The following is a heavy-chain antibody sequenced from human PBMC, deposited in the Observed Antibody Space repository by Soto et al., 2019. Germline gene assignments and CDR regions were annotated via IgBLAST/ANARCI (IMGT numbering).Heavy chain of an antibody. V-gene: IGHV1-69*08. CDR1: GGTFSSYT. J-gene: IGHJ4*02. CDR3: ARDREYLLEYYFDY. D-gene: IGHD1-1*01. CDR2: IIPILGIA. Sequence: QVQLVQSGAEVKKPGSSVKVSCKASGGTFSSYTISWVRQAPGQGLEWMGRIIPILGIANYAQKFQGRVTITADKSTSTAYMELSSLRSEDTAVYYCARDREYLLEYYFDYWGQGTLVTVSS.